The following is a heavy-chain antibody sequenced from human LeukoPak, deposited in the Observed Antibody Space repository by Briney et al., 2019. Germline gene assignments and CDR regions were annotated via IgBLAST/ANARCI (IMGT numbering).Heavy chain of an antibody. CDR2: ISGYNGNT. V-gene: IGHV1-18*01. CDR3: ARAHLDRLTDY. CDR1: GYTFTSYG. D-gene: IGHD3-22*01. Sequence: ASVKVSCKASGYTFTSYGISWVRQAPGQGLEWMGWISGYNGNTNYAQNPQGRVTMTTDTSTSTAYMELRSLRSDDTAVYYCARAHLDRLTDYWGQGTLVTVSS. J-gene: IGHJ4*02.